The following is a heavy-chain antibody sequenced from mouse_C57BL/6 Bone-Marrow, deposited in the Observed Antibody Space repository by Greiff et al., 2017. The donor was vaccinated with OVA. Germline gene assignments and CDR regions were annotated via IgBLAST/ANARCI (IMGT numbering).Heavy chain of an antibody. CDR3: ARHKSAYFDV. D-gene: IGHD6-1*01. V-gene: IGHV5-6*01. CDR2: ISSGGSYT. Sequence: EVNVVESGGDLVKPGGSLKLSCAASGFTFSSYGMSWVRQTPDKRLEWVATISSGGSYTYYPDSVKGRFTISRDNAKNTLYLQMSSLKSEDTAMYYCARHKSAYFDVWGTGTTVTVSS. J-gene: IGHJ1*03. CDR1: GFTFSSYG.